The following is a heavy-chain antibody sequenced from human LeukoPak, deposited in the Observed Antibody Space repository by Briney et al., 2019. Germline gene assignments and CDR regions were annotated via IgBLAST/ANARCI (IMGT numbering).Heavy chain of an antibody. J-gene: IGHJ4*02. CDR1: GFTFSSCG. CDR3: AKSGGGDYHFDY. Sequence: PGGSPRLSCAASGFTFSSCGMHWVRQAPGKGLEWVAVISYDGSNKYYADSVKGRFTISRDNSKNTLYLQMNSLRAEDTAVYYCAKSGGGDYHFDYWGQGTLVTVSS. D-gene: IGHD4-17*01. V-gene: IGHV3-30*18. CDR2: ISYDGSNK.